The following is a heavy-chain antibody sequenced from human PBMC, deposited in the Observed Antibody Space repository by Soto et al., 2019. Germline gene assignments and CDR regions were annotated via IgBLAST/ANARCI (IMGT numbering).Heavy chain of an antibody. Sequence: PSQTLSLTCAISGDSVSSNTAAWNWIRSSPSRGLEWLGRTYYRSNWRHDYAVSVKSRITVNPDTSKNHFSLQLNSVTPDDTAVYDCARGVAGSGFDRWGQGTRVTVAS. D-gene: IGHD6-19*01. CDR1: GDSVSSNTAA. CDR2: TYYRSNWRH. V-gene: IGHV6-1*01. CDR3: ARGVAGSGFDR. J-gene: IGHJ4*02.